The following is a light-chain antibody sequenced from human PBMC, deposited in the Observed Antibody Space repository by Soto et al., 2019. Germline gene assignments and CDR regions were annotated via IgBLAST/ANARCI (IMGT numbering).Light chain of an antibody. Sequence: QPVLTQSPSASASPGASVNLTCTLSSGHSDYAIAWHQQQPEKGPRYLMKVTSDGSHTKGDGIPDRFSGSSSGADRYLTISSLRSDDEADYYCQAWGTGGVFGGGTKITVL. J-gene: IGLJ3*02. V-gene: IGLV4-69*01. CDR3: QAWGTGGV. CDR2: VTSDGSH. CDR1: SGHSDYA.